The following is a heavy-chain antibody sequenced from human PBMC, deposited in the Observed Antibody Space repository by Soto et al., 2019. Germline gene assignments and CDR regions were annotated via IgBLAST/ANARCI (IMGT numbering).Heavy chain of an antibody. V-gene: IGHV3-11*01. CDR2: ISHSGTTI. Sequence: QVQLVESGGGLVKPGGSLTLSCAASGFTFSDYYMSWIRQAPGKGLEWVSYISHSGTTIYYADSVKGRFPISRDNAKNSLYLQMNRLRGEDTAGYYCSGFARYGELGESFDSWGQGTLVTVSS. CDR3: SGFARYGELGESFDS. J-gene: IGHJ4*02. CDR1: GFTFSDYY. D-gene: IGHD4-17*01.